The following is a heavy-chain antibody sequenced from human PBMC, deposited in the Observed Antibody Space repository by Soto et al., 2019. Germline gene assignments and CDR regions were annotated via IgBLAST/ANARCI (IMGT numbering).Heavy chain of an antibody. V-gene: IGHV3-30-3*01. J-gene: IGHJ4*02. CDR1: GFTFSTYA. CDR3: ARDRPSPYCSSTSCSSYFDY. Sequence: GGSLRLSCAASGFTFSTYAMQWVRQAPGKGLEWVAVISYDGSNKYYADSVKGRFTISRDNSKNTLYLQMNSLRAEDTAVYYCARDRPSPYCSSTSCSSYFDYWGQGTLVTVSS. D-gene: IGHD2-2*01. CDR2: ISYDGSNK.